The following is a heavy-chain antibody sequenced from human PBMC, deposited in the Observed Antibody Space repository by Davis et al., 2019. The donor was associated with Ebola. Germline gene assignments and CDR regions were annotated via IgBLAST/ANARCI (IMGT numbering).Heavy chain of an antibody. CDR1: GFTFSSYG. CDR2: IWYDGSNK. V-gene: IGHV3-33*01. Sequence: GGSLRLSCAASGFTFSSYGMHWVRQAPGKGLEWVAVIWYDGSNKYYADSVKGRFTISRDNSKNTLYLQMNSLRAEDTAVYYCARDPAAASYYYGMDVWGQGTTVTVSS. CDR3: ARDPAAASYYYGMDV. D-gene: IGHD6-13*01. J-gene: IGHJ6*02.